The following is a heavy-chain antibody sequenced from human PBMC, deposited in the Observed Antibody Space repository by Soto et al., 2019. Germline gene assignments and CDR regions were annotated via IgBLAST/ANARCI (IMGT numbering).Heavy chain of an antibody. Sequence: QVQLVQSGAEVKKPGSSVKVSCKASGGTFGSYAITWVRRAPGQGLEWLGGIIPILNSPAYAQKFQARVVITADEITNTAYMELNSLRFDDTAVYYCARDAPYCTSAPCPKFYDMDVWGQGTTVTVAS. CDR2: IIPILNSP. J-gene: IGHJ6*02. CDR3: ARDAPYCTSAPCPKFYDMDV. V-gene: IGHV1-69*01. D-gene: IGHD2-8*02. CDR1: GGTFGSYA.